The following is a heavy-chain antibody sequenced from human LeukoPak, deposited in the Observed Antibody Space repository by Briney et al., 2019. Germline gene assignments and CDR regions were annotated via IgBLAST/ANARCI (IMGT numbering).Heavy chain of an antibody. CDR1: GFTFGDQA. V-gene: IGHV3-49*03. D-gene: IGHD5-18*01. CDR2: IRSSPYGATT. Sequence: GRSLRLSCSASGFTFGDQAMTWFRQAPGKGLEWIGFIRSSPYGATTESAASVKGRCTISRDDSKSIAYLQMNTLKTEDTAVYYCAKGYSYSDYWGQGTLVTVSS. CDR3: AKGYSYSDY. J-gene: IGHJ4*02.